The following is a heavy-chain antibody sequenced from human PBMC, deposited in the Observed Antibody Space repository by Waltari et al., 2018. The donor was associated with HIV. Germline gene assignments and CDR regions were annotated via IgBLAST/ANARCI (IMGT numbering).Heavy chain of an antibody. J-gene: IGHJ6*02. CDR3: ARDYFGSDSYFSYYGMDV. D-gene: IGHD3-10*01. V-gene: IGHV4-31*03. Sequence: QVQLQESGPGLVKPSQTLSLTCTVSGGSISSVDHYWSWIRQHPVKGLEWIGYIYYSGSTYYNPSLKTRVTMSVDTSTNQFSLKLSSVTAADTAVYYCARDYFGSDSYFSYYGMDVWGQGTTVTVSS. CDR1: GGSISSVDHY. CDR2: IYYSGST.